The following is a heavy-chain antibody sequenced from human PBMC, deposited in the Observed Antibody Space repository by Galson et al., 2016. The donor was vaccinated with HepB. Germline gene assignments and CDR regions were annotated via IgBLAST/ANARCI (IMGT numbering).Heavy chain of an antibody. CDR3: ARPHHPASYSYGYLY. D-gene: IGHD5-18*01. J-gene: IGHJ4*02. V-gene: IGHV5-51*01. CDR2: IYPGDSDT. CDR1: GYSFTTYW. Sequence: QSGAEVKKPEESLKISCKGSGYSFTTYWIAWVRQMPGKGLEWMGIIYPGDSDTTYSPSFQGQVTISADKSISTAYLQWSSLKASDTAMYYCARPHHPASYSYGYLYWGQGTLVTVSS.